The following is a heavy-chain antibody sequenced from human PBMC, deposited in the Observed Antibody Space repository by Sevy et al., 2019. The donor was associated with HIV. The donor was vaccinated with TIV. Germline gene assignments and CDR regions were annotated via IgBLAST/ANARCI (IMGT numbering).Heavy chain of an antibody. J-gene: IGHJ4*02. CDR3: TKESLRGTYIRGDFDH. Sequence: GGSLRLSCSGFGFTFQAFDMHWVRQAPGKGPEWLAAISSDGSNQNYADSVKGRFTISRDNSKNLLFLQMNSLIPNDTAVYFCTKESLRGTYIRGDFDHWGQGTLVTVSS. CDR2: ISSDGSNQ. D-gene: IGHD3-10*02. V-gene: IGHV3-30*18. CDR1: GFTFQAFD.